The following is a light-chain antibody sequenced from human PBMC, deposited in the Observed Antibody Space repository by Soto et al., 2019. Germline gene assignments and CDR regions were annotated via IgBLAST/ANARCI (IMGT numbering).Light chain of an antibody. CDR1: QNVNNNY. Sequence: VLTQSPGTLSLSPGERATLSCRASQNVNNNYLAWYQQKPGQAPRLLIRGASSRATGLPDRFSGSGSGTAFTRTISRLEPEDLAVYYCQQYGSSPGTFGQGTKLEIK. CDR2: GAS. CDR3: QQYGSSPGT. V-gene: IGKV3-20*01. J-gene: IGKJ2*01.